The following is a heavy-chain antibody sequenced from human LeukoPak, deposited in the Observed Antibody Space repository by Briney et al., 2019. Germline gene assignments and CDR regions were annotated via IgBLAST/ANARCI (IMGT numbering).Heavy chain of an antibody. Sequence: SETLSLTCAVSGGSISSGDYYWSWIRPPPGKGLEWLGNINYSSSSYYNPSINRRVTISVDTYKNQFSLKQSPVAAEATALYSCARGFWYFDLWGRDTLVTVSS. V-gene: IGHV4-30-4*08. CDR3: ARGFWYFDL. CDR1: GGSISSGDYY. J-gene: IGHJ2*01. CDR2: INYSSSS.